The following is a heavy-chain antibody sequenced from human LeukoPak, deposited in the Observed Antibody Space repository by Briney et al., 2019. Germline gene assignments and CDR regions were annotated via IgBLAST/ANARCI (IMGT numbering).Heavy chain of an antibody. Sequence: PGGSLRLSCAASGFTFSSYEMNWVRQAPGKGLEWVSYISSSGSTIYYADSVEGRFTISRDNAKNSLYLQMNSPRAEDTAVYYCARVPHYCSGGSCYSGGGFFDYWGQGTLVTVSS. V-gene: IGHV3-48*03. CDR3: ARVPHYCSGGSCYSGGGFFDY. CDR1: GFTFSSYE. J-gene: IGHJ4*02. CDR2: ISSSGSTI. D-gene: IGHD2-15*01.